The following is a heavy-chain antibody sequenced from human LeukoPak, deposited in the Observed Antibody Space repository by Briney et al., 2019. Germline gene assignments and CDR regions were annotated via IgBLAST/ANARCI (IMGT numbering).Heavy chain of an antibody. J-gene: IGHJ4*02. CDR3: ARGGGIAAAGTYFDY. D-gene: IGHD6-13*01. CDR2: INHSGST. CDR1: GGSFSGYY. Sequence: SSETLSLTCAVYGGSFSGYYWSWIRQPPGKGLEWIGEINHSGSTNYNPSLKSRVTISVDTSKNQFSLKLSSVTAADTAVYYCARGGGIAAAGTYFDYWGQGTLVTVSS. V-gene: IGHV4-34*01.